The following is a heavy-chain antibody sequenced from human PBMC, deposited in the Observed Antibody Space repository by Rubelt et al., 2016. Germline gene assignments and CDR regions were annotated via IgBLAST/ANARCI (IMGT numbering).Heavy chain of an antibody. CDR1: GFTFSSYA. J-gene: IGHJ4*02. CDR2: LSGSGGMT. CDR3: AKEHGSRGCDY. V-gene: IGHV3-23*01. D-gene: IGHD3-10*01. Sequence: EVQLLESGGGLVQSGESLRLSCAASGFTFSSYAMSWVRQAPGKGLEWVSGLSGSGGMTHYADSVKARFTISRDNSKNTLYLQMKRLRAEDTAVYYCAKEHGSRGCDYWGQGTLVTVSS.